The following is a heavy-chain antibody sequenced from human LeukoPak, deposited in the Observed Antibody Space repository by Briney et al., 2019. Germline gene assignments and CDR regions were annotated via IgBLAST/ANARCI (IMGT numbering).Heavy chain of an antibody. CDR2: IGSSSSAI. D-gene: IGHD4-23*01. Sequence: PGGSLRLSCTASGFTFGDYAMSWVRQAPGKGLEWVSYIGSSSSAIYYADSVKGRFTISRDNAKNSLYMQMNSLRDEDTAVYYCARDHRWSFDHWGQGTLVTVSS. CDR3: ARDHRWSFDH. CDR1: GFTFGDYA. J-gene: IGHJ4*02. V-gene: IGHV3-48*02.